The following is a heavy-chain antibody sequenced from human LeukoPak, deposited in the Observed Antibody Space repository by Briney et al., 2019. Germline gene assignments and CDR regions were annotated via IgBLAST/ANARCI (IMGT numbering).Heavy chain of an antibody. CDR2: ISAYNDNT. CDR3: ARDMGYCSGGSCPHNAFDI. Sequence: ASVKVSCKASGYTFTNNGISWMRQAPGQGLEWMGWISAYNDNTNNAQKFQGRVTMTTDISTSTAYMELRRLRSDDTAVYYCARDMGYCSGGSCPHNAFDIWGQGTMVTVS. D-gene: IGHD2-15*01. CDR1: GYTFTNNG. J-gene: IGHJ3*02. V-gene: IGHV1-18*01.